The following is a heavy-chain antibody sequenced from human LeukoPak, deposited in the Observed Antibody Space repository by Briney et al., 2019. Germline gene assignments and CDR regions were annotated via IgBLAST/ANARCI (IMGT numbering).Heavy chain of an antibody. CDR3: ARDDKWAFDY. CDR1: GFTFANYA. V-gene: IGHV3-69-1*02. CDR2: ISSTNAI. J-gene: IGHJ4*02. Sequence: PGGSLRLSCAASGFTFANYAMNWFRHTPGKGLEWLSYISSTNAIYYADSVKGRFTISRDNAKEPLYLQMNSLRAEDTAVYYCARDDKWAFDYWGQGTLVTVSS. D-gene: IGHD1-26*01.